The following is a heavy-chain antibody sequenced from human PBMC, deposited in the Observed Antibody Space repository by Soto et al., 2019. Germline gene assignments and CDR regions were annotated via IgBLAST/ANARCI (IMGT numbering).Heavy chain of an antibody. J-gene: IGHJ5*02. Sequence: SQTLSLTCAISGDRVSSNSAAWNWIRQSPSRGLEWLGKTYYRSRWYNDYAVSVKSRITINPDTSKNQFSLQLNSVTPDDTAVYYCVREEILVAYNWFDPWGQGTLVTVSS. D-gene: IGHD2-15*01. CDR2: TYYRSRWYN. CDR3: VREEILVAYNWFDP. CDR1: GDRVSSNSAA. V-gene: IGHV6-1*01.